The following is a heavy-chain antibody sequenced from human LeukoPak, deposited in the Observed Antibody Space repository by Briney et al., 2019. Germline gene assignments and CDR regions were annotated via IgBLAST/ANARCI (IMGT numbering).Heavy chain of an antibody. CDR1: GFTVSSNY. CDR3: ANPPWTYYYDSSGPGAFDI. CDR2: ISGSGGST. D-gene: IGHD3-22*01. Sequence: PGGSLRLSCAASGFTVSSNYMSWVRQAPGKGLEWVSAISGSGGSTYYADSVKGRFTISRDNSKNTLYLQMNSLRAEDTAVYYCANPPWTYYYDSSGPGAFDIWGQGTMVTVSS. J-gene: IGHJ3*02. V-gene: IGHV3-23*01.